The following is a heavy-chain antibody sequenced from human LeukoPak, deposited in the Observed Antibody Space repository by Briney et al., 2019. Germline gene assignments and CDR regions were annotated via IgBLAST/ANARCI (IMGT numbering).Heavy chain of an antibody. D-gene: IGHD6-19*01. Sequence: GGSLRLSRAASGFTFSSYAMSWVRQAPGKGLEWVSAISGSGGSTYYADSVKGRFTISRDNSKNTLYLQMNSLRAEDTAVYYCAKEMGIAVAGGDAFDIWGQGTMVTVSS. CDR3: AKEMGIAVAGGDAFDI. V-gene: IGHV3-23*01. J-gene: IGHJ3*02. CDR1: GFTFSSYA. CDR2: ISGSGGST.